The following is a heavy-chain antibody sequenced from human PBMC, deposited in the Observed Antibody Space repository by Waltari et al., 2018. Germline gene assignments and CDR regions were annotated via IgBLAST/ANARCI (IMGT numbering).Heavy chain of an antibody. V-gene: IGHV3-23*01. CDR2: ISGSGGST. D-gene: IGHD2-8*01. Sequence: EVQVLESGGGLVQPGGSLRLSCAASGFTSSSYVMSWVRQTPGKGLEWVSAISGSGGSTYYADSVKGRFTISRDNSKNTLYMQMNSLRAEDTAVYYCAKDHGGSNGVWGQGMLVTVSS. CDR1: GFTSSSYV. J-gene: IGHJ4*02. CDR3: AKDHGGSNGV.